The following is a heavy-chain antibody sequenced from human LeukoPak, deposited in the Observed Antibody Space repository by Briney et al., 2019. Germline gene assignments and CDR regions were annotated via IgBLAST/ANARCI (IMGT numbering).Heavy chain of an antibody. CDR3: AKEWCYYGSGSYGDFQH. D-gene: IGHD3-10*01. V-gene: IGHV3-23*01. CDR2: ISGSDGST. CDR1: GFTFSSYA. J-gene: IGHJ1*01. Sequence: GASLRLSCAASGFTFSSYAMNWVRQAPGKGLEWVSAISGSDGSTYYADSVKGRFTISRDNSKNTLYLEMNSLRVEDTAVYYCAKEWCYYGSGSYGDFQHWGQGTLVTVSS.